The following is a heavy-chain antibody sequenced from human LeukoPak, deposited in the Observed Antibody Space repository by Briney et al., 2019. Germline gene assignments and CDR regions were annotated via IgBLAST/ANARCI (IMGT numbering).Heavy chain of an antibody. J-gene: IGHJ4*01. V-gene: IGHV1-2*02. CDR1: GYTFTAYN. D-gene: IGHD2-15*01. Sequence: ASVKVSCKPSGYTFTAYNIHWVRQAPGQGLEWMGWMNPNSGDTNYAQNFQGRVTMTRDTSISTAYMELSSLRSDETAVYFYLRGGGRSYCDDWGQGTPVTVSS. CDR2: MNPNSGDT. CDR3: LRGGGRSYCDD.